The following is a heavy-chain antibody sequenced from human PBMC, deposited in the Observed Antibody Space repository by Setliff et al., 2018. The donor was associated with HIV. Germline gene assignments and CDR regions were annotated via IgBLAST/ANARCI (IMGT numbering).Heavy chain of an antibody. V-gene: IGHV1-2*02. CDR3: GSGVWGPWGLDY. Sequence: ASVKVSCKASGYTFTGYYMHWVRQAPGQGLEWMGWINPNTGGTNFAQKFQGRVTMTRDTSISTAYMELSRLRSDDTVVYYCGSGVWGPWGLDYWGQGTLVTVSS. CDR1: GYTFTGYY. CDR2: INPNTGGT. J-gene: IGHJ4*02. D-gene: IGHD3-16*01.